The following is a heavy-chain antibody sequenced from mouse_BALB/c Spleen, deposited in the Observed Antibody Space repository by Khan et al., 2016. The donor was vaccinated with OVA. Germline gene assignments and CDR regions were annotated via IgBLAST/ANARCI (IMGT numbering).Heavy chain of an antibody. CDR1: GYTFTNYG. V-gene: IGHV9-3-1*01. CDR2: INTYTGES. D-gene: IGHD2-14*01. CDR3: ARVGYSGTMDY. Sequence: QIQLVQSGPELKKPGETVKISCKASGYTFTNYGMNWVKQAPGKGLKWMGFINTYTGESTYADDFKGRFAFSLETSASTAYLQINNLKNEDTSTKFCARVGYSGTMDYWGQGTSVTVSS. J-gene: IGHJ4*01.